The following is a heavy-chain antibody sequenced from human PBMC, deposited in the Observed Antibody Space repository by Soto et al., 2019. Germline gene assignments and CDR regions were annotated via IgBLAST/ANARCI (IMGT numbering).Heavy chain of an antibody. V-gene: IGHV3-30*04. CDR1: GFTFRSYA. J-gene: IGHJ4*02. Sequence: GGSLRLSCGVSGFTFRSYARYWVLQAPGKGLEWVAVITHDGSQKYYADYVKGRFTISRDNSKNTLYLQMNSLRAEDTAVYYCAKSPGMYYYDSSGYYHYDYWGQGTLVTVS. CDR2: ITHDGSQK. D-gene: IGHD3-22*01. CDR3: AKSPGMYYYDSSGYYHYDY.